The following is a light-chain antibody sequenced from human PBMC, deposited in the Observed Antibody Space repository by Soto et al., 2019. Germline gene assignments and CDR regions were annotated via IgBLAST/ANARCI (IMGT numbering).Light chain of an antibody. CDR2: DAS. CDR3: QQRNNWEWT. V-gene: IGKV3-11*01. Sequence: ELVLTQSPATLSLSPGERATLSCRASQSVSYSLAWYQQKPGQAPRLLIYDASIRATDIPATLSGSGYGTDFTLTISSLGPEDFADYYCQQRNNWEWTFGQGTKVDIK. CDR1: QSVSYS. J-gene: IGKJ1*01.